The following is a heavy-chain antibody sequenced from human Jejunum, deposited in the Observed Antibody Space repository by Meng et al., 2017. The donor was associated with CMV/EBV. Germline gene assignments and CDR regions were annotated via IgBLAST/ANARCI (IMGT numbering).Heavy chain of an antibody. CDR3: ARGVISYHDS. D-gene: IGHD3-16*01. J-gene: IGHJ5*02. V-gene: IGHV1-3*04. Sequence: SCKASGYTFTNFAIHWVRQAPGQRLEWMGWTYTDSGDTKFSQKFQGRVSFTRDTPATTAYMELTSLRSEDTAVYYCARGVISYHDSWGQGTLVTVSS. CDR2: TYTDSGDT. CDR1: GYTFTNFA.